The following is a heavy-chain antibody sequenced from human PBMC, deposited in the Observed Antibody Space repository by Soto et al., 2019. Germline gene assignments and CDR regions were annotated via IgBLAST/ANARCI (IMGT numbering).Heavy chain of an antibody. Sequence: PVGSLRLSCAASGFTFSSYAMHWFRQAPGKGLEWVAVISYDGSNKYYADSVKGRFTISRDNSKNTLYLQMNSLRPEDTAVYYCARYESSGTAVWWGQGTLVTVSS. D-gene: IGHD3-22*01. V-gene: IGHV3-30-3*01. J-gene: IGHJ4*02. CDR2: ISYDGSNK. CDR1: GFTFSSYA. CDR3: ARYESSGTAVW.